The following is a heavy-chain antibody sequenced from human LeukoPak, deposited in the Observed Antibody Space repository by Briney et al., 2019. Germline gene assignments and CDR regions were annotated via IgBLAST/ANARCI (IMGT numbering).Heavy chain of an antibody. V-gene: IGHV3-23*01. CDR1: GFTFRNYA. CDR2: IGGSGDTT. Sequence: GGSLRLSCAASGFTFRNYALSWVRQAPGKGLEWVSAIGGSGDTTYYADSVKGRFTISRDNSKNTLYLQMNSLRPDDTAVYYCAKVGVRGCSSSTCFIYWGQGTQVTVSS. J-gene: IGHJ4*02. D-gene: IGHD2-2*01. CDR3: AKVGVRGCSSSTCFIY.